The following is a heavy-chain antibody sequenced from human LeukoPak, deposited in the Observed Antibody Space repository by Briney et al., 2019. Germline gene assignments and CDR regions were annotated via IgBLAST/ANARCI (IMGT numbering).Heavy chain of an antibody. D-gene: IGHD2-2*01. CDR2: INPNSGGT. CDR1: GYTFTGYY. J-gene: IGHJ5*02. Sequence: GASVKVSCKASGYTFTGYYMHWVRQAPGQALEWMGWINPNSGGTNYAQKFQGRVTMTRDTSISTAYMELSRLRSDDTAVYYCARGDIVVVPAARTNWFDPWGQGTLVTVSS. CDR3: ARGDIVVVPAARTNWFDP. V-gene: IGHV1-2*02.